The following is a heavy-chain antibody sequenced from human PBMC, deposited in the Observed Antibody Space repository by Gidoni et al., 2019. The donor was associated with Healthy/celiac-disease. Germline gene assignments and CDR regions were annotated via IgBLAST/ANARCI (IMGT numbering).Heavy chain of an antibody. Sequence: VQLVESGGGLVQPGGSLRLCCAASGFTLSSYWMSWVRQAPGKGLEWVANIKQDGSEKYYVDSVKGLFTISRDNAKNSLYLQMNSLRAEDTAVYYCARDRILGSFRYFDLWGRGTLVTVSS. CDR2: IKQDGSEK. CDR1: GFTLSSYW. CDR3: ARDRILGSFRYFDL. V-gene: IGHV3-7*01. J-gene: IGHJ2*01. D-gene: IGHD1-26*01.